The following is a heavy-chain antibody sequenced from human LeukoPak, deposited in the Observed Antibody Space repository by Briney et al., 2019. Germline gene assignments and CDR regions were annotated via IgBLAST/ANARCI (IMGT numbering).Heavy chain of an antibody. CDR1: GFIFDNYG. Sequence: PGGSLRLSCVASGFIFDNYGLSWVRQVPGKGLEWVSGINWNGDSTGYVDSVKGRFTISRDNAKNSLYLQMNSLRAEDTAFYYCAGDGLQYYNLWSGYPYWGQGILVTVSS. CDR2: INWNGDST. V-gene: IGHV3-20*04. D-gene: IGHD3-3*01. J-gene: IGHJ4*02. CDR3: AGDGLQYYNLWSGYPY.